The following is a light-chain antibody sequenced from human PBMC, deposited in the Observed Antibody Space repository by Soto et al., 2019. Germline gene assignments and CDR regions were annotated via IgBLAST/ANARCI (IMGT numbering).Light chain of an antibody. CDR3: QQYHDLPMYT. CDR2: DAS. CDR1: QDISND. J-gene: IGKJ2*01. V-gene: IGKV1-33*01. Sequence: DSQMTQSPSSLSASVGDRVTITCQASQDISNDLNWYQQKPGKAPKVLIYDASSLEVGVPSRFSGSGSGTDFSLTIRSLQPEDIGTYYCQQYHDLPMYTYGQGTKPEI.